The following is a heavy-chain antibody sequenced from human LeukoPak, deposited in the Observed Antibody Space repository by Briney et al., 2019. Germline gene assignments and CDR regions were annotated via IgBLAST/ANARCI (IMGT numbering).Heavy chain of an antibody. Sequence: ASVKLSCKSSGYSFTGYYMHWVRQPPGQGLGWMGWINPNSGGTNYAQKFHGRVTMTRDTSISTAYMELSRLRSDDTAVYYCAGGIVVVPAGGWFDPWGQGTLVTVSS. J-gene: IGHJ5*02. CDR2: INPNSGGT. V-gene: IGHV1-2*02. CDR3: AGGIVVVPAGGWFDP. D-gene: IGHD2-2*01. CDR1: GYSFTGYY.